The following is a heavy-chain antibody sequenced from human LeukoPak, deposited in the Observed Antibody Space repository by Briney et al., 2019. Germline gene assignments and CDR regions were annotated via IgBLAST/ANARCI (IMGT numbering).Heavy chain of an antibody. CDR2: ISGSGGST. Sequence: PGGSLRLSCAASGFTFSSYAMRWVRQAPGKELEWVSAISGSGGSTYYADSVKDRFTISRDNSKNTLYLQMNSLRAEDTAVYYCAKDRGTSSGGFDPWGQGTLATVSS. CDR1: GFTFSSYA. CDR3: AKDRGTSSGGFDP. V-gene: IGHV3-23*01. J-gene: IGHJ5*02. D-gene: IGHD6-6*01.